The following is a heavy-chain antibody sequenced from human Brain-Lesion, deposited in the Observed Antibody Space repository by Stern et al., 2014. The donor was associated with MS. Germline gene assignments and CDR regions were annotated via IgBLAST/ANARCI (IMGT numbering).Heavy chain of an antibody. D-gene: IGHD4-23*01. CDR1: GYSFTPFA. CDR3: AREHHGGNFAS. J-gene: IGHJ5*02. V-gene: IGHV1-3*01. CDR2: INAGNGNT. Sequence: VQLVQSGAEVKKPGASVKVSCKASGYSFTPFAVHWVRQAPGQRLEWMGWINAGNGNTKYSERFQDRLTITRDTSASTVFMELSSLRSEDTAVYYCAREHHGGNFASWGQGTLVTVSS.